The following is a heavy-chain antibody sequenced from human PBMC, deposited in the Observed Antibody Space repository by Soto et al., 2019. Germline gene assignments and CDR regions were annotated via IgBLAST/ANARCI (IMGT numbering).Heavy chain of an antibody. CDR2: LSGSGGST. V-gene: IGHV3-23*01. J-gene: IGHJ4*02. CDR1: GFTFSSYA. Sequence: GGSLRLSCAASGFTFSSYAMTWVRQAPGKGLEWVSTLSGSGGSTYYADSVKGRFTISRDNSKNTLYLQMNSLRAEDTAVFYCAKRGPPDCSSSSCYGWRDNYFDNWGQGTLVTVSS. D-gene: IGHD2-2*01. CDR3: AKRGPPDCSSSSCYGWRDNYFDN.